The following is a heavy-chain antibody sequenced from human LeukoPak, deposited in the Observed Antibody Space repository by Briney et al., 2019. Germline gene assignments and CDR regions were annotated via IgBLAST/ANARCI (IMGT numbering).Heavy chain of an antibody. J-gene: IGHJ3*02. CDR2: INPSTGGT. Sequence: GASVKVSCEASGYTLTGFYMYWVRQAPGQGLQWMGWINPSTGGTKYVQKFQGRVTMTRDTSINTAYMELSRLRSDDTAVYYCATGFVVIGAFDIWGQGTLVAVSS. CDR1: GYTLTGFY. D-gene: IGHD2-21*01. CDR3: ATGFVVIGAFDI. V-gene: IGHV1-2*02.